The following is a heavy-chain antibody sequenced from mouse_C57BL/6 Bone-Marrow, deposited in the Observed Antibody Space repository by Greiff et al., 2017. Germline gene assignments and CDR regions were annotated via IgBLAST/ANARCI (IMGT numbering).Heavy chain of an antibody. CDR3: ARGGRLLRYAY. CDR2: IYPRSGNT. D-gene: IGHD1-1*01. Sequence: VQLQQSGAELARPGASVKLSCKASGYTFTSYGISWVKQRPGQGLEWIGEIYPRSGNTYYNEKFKGKATLTADKSSSAAYMALRSLTSEDSAVYFCARGGRLLRYAYWGQGTLVTVSA. CDR1: GYTFTSYG. V-gene: IGHV1-81*01. J-gene: IGHJ3*01.